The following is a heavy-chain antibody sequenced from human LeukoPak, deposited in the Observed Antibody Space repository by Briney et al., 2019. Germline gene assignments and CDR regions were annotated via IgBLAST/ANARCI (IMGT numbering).Heavy chain of an antibody. CDR3: ARVELYWFDP. J-gene: IGHJ5*02. CDR1: GGSISSSSYY. V-gene: IGHV4-39*07. D-gene: IGHD1-26*01. Sequence: SETLSLTCTVSGGSISSSSYYWGWIRQPPGKGLEWIGSIYYSGSTYYNPSLKSRVTISVDTSKNQFSLKLSSVTAADTAVYYCARVELYWFDPWGQGTLVTVSS. CDR2: IYYSGST.